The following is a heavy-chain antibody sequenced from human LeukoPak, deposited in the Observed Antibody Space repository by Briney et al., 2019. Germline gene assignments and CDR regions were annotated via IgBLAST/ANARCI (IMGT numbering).Heavy chain of an antibody. D-gene: IGHD5-18*01. CDR3: ARSNGGYSYGSKYYFDY. Sequence: SETLSLTCTVSGGSISSGGYYWSWIRQPPGKGLEWIGYIYHSGSTYYNPSLKSRVTISVDTSKNQFSLKLSSVTAADTAVYYCARSNGGYSYGSKYYFDYWGQGTLVTVSS. V-gene: IGHV4-30-2*01. CDR2: IYHSGST. CDR1: GGSISSGGYY. J-gene: IGHJ4*02.